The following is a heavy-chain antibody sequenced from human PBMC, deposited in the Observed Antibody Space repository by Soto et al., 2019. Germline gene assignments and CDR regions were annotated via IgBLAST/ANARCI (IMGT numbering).Heavy chain of an antibody. D-gene: IGHD3-10*01. CDR1: GGSFSGYY. CDR2: INHSGST. Sequence: PSETLSLTCAVYGGSFSGYYWSWIRQPPGKGLEWIGEINHSGSTNYNPSLKSRVTISVDTSKNQFSLKLSSVTAADTAVYYCARGSAEASSYGSGSYYGGFSYWGQGTLVT. J-gene: IGHJ4*02. CDR3: ARGSAEASSYGSGSYYGGFSY. V-gene: IGHV4-34*01.